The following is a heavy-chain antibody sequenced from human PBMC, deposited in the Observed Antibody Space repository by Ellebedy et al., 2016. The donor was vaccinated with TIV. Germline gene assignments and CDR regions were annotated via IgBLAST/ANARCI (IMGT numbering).Heavy chain of an antibody. CDR3: ARDLPL. CDR2: IYTSGST. J-gene: IGHJ4*02. V-gene: IGHV4-4*07. CDR1: GGSISSYY. Sequence: GSLRLSXTVSGGSISSYYWSWIRQPAGKGLEWIGRIYTSGSTNYNPSLKSRVTMSVDTSKNQFSLKLSSVTAADTAVYYCARDLPLWGQGTLVTVSS.